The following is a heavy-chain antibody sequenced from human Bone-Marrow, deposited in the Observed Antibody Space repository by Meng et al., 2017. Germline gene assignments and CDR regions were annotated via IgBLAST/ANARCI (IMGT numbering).Heavy chain of an antibody. D-gene: IGHD4-17*01. CDR2: INSDGSIT. Sequence: GESLKISCATSGFTFSSLWMHWVRQPAGKGLVWVSRINSDGSITTYADSVKGRFTISRDNAKNTLYLQMNSLRAEDTAVYYCARHPYGDYDIDYWGQGTLVTVSS. J-gene: IGHJ4*02. CDR3: ARHPYGDYDIDY. CDR1: GFTFSSLW. V-gene: IGHV3-74*01.